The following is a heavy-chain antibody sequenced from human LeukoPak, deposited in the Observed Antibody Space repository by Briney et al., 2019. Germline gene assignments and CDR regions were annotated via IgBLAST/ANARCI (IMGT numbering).Heavy chain of an antibody. Sequence: PGRSLRLSCAASGFTFSSYGIHWVRQAPGKGLEWVAVIWYDGSKKYYADSVKGRFTISRDDSKNTLYLQMNSLRAEDTAVYYCARDFGVTNYHFDHWGQGTLVTVSS. CDR3: ARDFGVTNYHFDH. CDR2: IWYDGSKK. CDR1: GFTFSSYG. J-gene: IGHJ4*02. D-gene: IGHD3-16*01. V-gene: IGHV3-33*01.